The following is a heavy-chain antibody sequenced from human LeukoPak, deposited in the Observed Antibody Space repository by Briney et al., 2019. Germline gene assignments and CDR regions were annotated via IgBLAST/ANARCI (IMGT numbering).Heavy chain of an antibody. D-gene: IGHD2-8*01. CDR2: IYTSGST. CDR3: ARVYCPNGVCYNSRGWFDP. J-gene: IGHJ5*02. Sequence: SETLSLTCTVSGGSIRSGTYYWSWIRQPAGKGLEWLGRIYTSGSTNYNPSLKSRVTISVDTSKNQFSLKLSSVTAADTAVYYCARVYCPNGVCYNSRGWFDPWGQGTLVTVSS. CDR1: GGSIRSGTYY. V-gene: IGHV4-61*02.